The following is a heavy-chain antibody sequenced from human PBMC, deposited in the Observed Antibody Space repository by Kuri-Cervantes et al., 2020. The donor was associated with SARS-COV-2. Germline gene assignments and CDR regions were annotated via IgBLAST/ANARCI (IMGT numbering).Heavy chain of an antibody. J-gene: IGHJ6*03. Sequence: SETLSLTCTVSRGSISSSSYYWGWIRQPPGRGLEWIGYISQSGNTYYNPSLKSRVTISVDRSKNQFSLKVSSVSAADMAVYYCARVSGDSRFSYYMDVWGTGTTVTVSS. D-gene: IGHD7-27*01. CDR1: RGSISSSSYY. CDR2: ISQSGNT. CDR3: ARVSGDSRFSYYMDV. V-gene: IGHV4-39*07.